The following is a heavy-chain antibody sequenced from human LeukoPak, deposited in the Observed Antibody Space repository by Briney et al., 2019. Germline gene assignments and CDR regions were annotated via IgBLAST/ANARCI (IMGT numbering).Heavy chain of an antibody. CDR2: IYYSGST. CDR3: ARHFSDDYYDSSAFLGGAFDI. V-gene: IGHV4-59*08. D-gene: IGHD3-22*01. J-gene: IGHJ3*02. Sequence: PSETLSLTCTVSGGSINSYYWSWIRQPPGKGLEWIGYIYYSGSTNYNPSLKSRVTISVDTSKNQFSLKLSSVTAADTAVYYCARHFSDDYYDSSAFLGGAFDIWGQGTMVTVSS. CDR1: GGSINSYY.